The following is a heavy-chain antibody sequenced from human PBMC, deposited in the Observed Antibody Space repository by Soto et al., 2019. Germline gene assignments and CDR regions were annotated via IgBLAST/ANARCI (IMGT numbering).Heavy chain of an antibody. CDR3: ASKLGYSYGQSRTEYFQH. CDR2: IDYSGST. CDR1: VVSFISGVFS. D-gene: IGHD5-18*01. V-gene: IGHV4-31*03. J-gene: IGHJ1*01. Sequence: PSETLSLTCIVPVVSFISGVFSWIWIRQNPGKGLEWNRYIDYSGSTYYNPSLKSRVTISVDTSKNQFSLKLSSVTAADTAVYYCASKLGYSYGQSRTEYFQHWGRCTLVTVSS.